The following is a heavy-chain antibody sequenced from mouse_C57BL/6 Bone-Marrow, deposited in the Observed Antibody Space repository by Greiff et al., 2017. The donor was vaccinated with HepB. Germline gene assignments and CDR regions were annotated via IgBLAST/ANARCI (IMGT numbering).Heavy chain of an antibody. CDR1: GFTFSDYY. CDR3: ASQGSTMVPYYAMDY. D-gene: IGHD2-2*01. J-gene: IGHJ4*01. V-gene: IGHV5-12*01. Sequence: EVQRVESGGGLVQPGGSLKLSCAASGFTFSDYYMYWVRQTPEKRLEWVAYISNGGGSTYYPDTVKGRFTISRDNAKNTLYLQMSRLKSEDTAMYYCASQGSTMVPYYAMDYWGQGTSVTVSS. CDR2: ISNGGGST.